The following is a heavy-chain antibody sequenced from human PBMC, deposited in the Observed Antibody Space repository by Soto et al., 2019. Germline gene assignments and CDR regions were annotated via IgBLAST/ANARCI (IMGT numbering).Heavy chain of an antibody. CDR1: GFTFSSYP. V-gene: IGHV3-33*01. CDR2: IWYDGSKE. CDR3: ARTYSSGWFGVEY. Sequence: QVQLVESGGGVVQPGRSLRLSCAASGFTFSSYPMQWVRQAPGKGLEWVALIWYDGSKEFYADSVKGRFTISRDNSKKTLYLQMNSLRAEDRAVYYCARTYSSGWFGVEYWGQGTLVTVSS. D-gene: IGHD6-19*01. J-gene: IGHJ4*02.